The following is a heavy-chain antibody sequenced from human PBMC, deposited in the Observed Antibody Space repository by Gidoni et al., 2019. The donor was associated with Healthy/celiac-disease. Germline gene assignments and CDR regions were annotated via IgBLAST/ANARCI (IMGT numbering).Heavy chain of an antibody. V-gene: IGHV3-23*01. Sequence: EVQLLESGGGLVQPGGSLRLSCAASGFPFSSYAMSWVRQAPGKGLEWVSAISGSGGSTYYADSVKGRFTISRDNSKNTLYLQMNSLRAEDTAVYYCAKDEDIVGATDPDYWGQGTLVTVSS. J-gene: IGHJ4*02. CDR2: ISGSGGST. CDR1: GFPFSSYA. CDR3: AKDEDIVGATDPDY. D-gene: IGHD1-26*01.